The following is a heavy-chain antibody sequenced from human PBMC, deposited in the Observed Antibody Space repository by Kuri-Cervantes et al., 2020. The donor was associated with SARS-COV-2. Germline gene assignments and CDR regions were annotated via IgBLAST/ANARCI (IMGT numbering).Heavy chain of an antibody. CDR2: VKTNSGNT. D-gene: IGHD4-17*01. Sequence: ASVKVSCKAPETTFPNYDINWVRQATGQGLEWMGMVKTNSGNTLYAQIFQGRVTMTTDTSTSTAYMELRSLRSDDTAVYYCATHDYGDHGGYWGQGTLVTVSS. CDR3: ATHDYGDHGGY. V-gene: IGHV1-8*01. J-gene: IGHJ4*02. CDR1: ETTFPNYD.